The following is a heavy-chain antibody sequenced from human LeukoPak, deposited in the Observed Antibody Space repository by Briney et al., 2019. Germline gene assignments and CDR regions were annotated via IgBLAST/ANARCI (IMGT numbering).Heavy chain of an antibody. CDR3: ASTLYRITMVRGVHPFDP. CDR1: DGSISSGGYY. J-gene: IGHJ5*02. Sequence: SQTLSLTCTVSDGSISSGGYYWSWIRQPPGKGLEWIGYIYHSGSTYYNPSLKSRVTISVDRSKNQFSLKLSSVTAADTAVYYCASTLYRITMVRGVHPFDPWGQGTLVTVSS. D-gene: IGHD3-10*01. V-gene: IGHV4-30-2*01. CDR2: IYHSGST.